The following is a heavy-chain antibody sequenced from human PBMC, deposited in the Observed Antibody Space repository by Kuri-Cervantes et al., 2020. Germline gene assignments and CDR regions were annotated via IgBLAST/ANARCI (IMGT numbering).Heavy chain of an antibody. Sequence: ASVKVSCKASGYTFTSYGISWVRQAPGQGLEWMGWISAYNGNTNYAQKLQGRVTMTTDTSTSTAYMELWGLRSDDTAVYYCARVQIEVESTETGTTHYYYAMDVWGQGTTVTVSS. CDR1: GYTFTSYG. V-gene: IGHV1-18*01. J-gene: IGHJ6*02. CDR3: ARVQIEVESTETGTTHYYYAMDV. CDR2: ISAYNGNT. D-gene: IGHD1-1*01.